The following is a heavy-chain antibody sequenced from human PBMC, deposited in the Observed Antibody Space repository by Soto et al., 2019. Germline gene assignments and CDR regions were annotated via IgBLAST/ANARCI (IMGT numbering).Heavy chain of an antibody. CDR1: GYTFTSYG. D-gene: IGHD2-15*01. CDR2: ISAYNGNT. Sequence: ASVKVSCKASGYTFTSYGISWVRQAPGQGLEWMGWISAYNGNTNYAQKLQGRVTMTTDTSTSTAYMELRRLRSDATAVYYCARANIVVVVAAPHAFDIWGQGTMVTVSS. J-gene: IGHJ3*02. V-gene: IGHV1-18*01. CDR3: ARANIVVVVAAPHAFDI.